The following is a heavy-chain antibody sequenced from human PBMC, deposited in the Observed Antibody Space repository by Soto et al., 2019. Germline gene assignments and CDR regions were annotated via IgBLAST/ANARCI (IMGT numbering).Heavy chain of an antibody. CDR3: TGGPPNWGFDS. D-gene: IGHD7-27*01. CDR1: GYRLTSYD. Sequence: ASVKVSCKASGYRLTSYDINWVRQTAGQGLEWMGWMSPKTANTGYAQKFQDRVTMTRSASISTAYMELSSLTSEDTAVYYCTGGPPNWGFDSWGQGTPVTVSS. V-gene: IGHV1-8*01. CDR2: MSPKTANT. J-gene: IGHJ5*01.